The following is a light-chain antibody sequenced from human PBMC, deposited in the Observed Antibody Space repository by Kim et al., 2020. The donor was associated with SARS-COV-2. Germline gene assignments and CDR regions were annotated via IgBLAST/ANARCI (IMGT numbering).Light chain of an antibody. Sequence: AAVVDRVTITCRASQSIATYLNWYQHKPGKAPNLLIYAASSLQSGVPSRFSGSGSGTDFTLTISSLQPEDIATYYCQQSYLTPRTFGQGTKVDIK. J-gene: IGKJ1*01. CDR2: AAS. CDR1: QSIATY. V-gene: IGKV1-39*01. CDR3: QQSYLTPRT.